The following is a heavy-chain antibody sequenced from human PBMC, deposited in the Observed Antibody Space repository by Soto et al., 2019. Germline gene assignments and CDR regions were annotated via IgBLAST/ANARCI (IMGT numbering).Heavy chain of an antibody. V-gene: IGHV3-66*01. CDR2: IYGGGST. Sequence: GGSLRLSCAASGFTVSSNYISWVRQAPGKGLEWVSVIYGGGSTYYADAVKGRFTISRENSKNTLYLQMNSLRAEDTAVYYCARVIAHYGDYGRGWFDPWGQGTLVTVSS. D-gene: IGHD4-17*01. J-gene: IGHJ5*02. CDR3: ARVIAHYGDYGRGWFDP. CDR1: GFTVSSNY.